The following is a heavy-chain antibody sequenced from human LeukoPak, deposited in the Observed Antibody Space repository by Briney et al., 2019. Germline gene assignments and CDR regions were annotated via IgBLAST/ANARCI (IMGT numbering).Heavy chain of an antibody. J-gene: IGHJ4*02. D-gene: IGHD3-10*01. Sequence: PSETLSPTCTVSGGSISNYYWSWIRQPPGKGLEWIGYIYYSGSTNYNASLKSRVTISVDTSKNQFSLKLNSVTAADTAVYYCAATSYYGSGTYDYWGQGSLVTVSS. CDR1: GGSISNYY. V-gene: IGHV4-59*08. CDR3: AATSYYGSGTYDY. CDR2: IYYSGST.